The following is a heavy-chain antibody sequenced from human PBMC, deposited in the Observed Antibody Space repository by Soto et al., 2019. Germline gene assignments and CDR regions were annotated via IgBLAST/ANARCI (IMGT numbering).Heavy chain of an antibody. CDR2: IKQDGSEK. CDR3: ARLGPGYSSGWYEYFDY. Sequence: GGSLRLSCAASGFTFSSYWMSWVRQAPGKGLEWVANIKQDGSEKYYVDSVKGRFTISRDNAKNSLYLQMNSLRAEDTAVYYCARLGPGYSSGWYEYFDYWGQGILVTVSS. CDR1: GFTFSSYW. V-gene: IGHV3-7*01. J-gene: IGHJ4*02. D-gene: IGHD6-19*01.